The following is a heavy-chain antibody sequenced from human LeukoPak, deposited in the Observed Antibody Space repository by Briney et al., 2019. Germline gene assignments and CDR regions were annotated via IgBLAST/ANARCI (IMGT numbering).Heavy chain of an antibody. V-gene: IGHV3-30*02. Sequence: QAGGSLRLSCAASGFTFSSYIMNWVRQAPGKGLEWVAFIRYDGSNKYYADSVKGRFTISRDNSKNTLYLQMNSLRAEDTAVYYCAKDLRGRQFCDYWGQGTLVTVSS. CDR3: AKDLRGRQFCDY. CDR1: GFTFSSYI. J-gene: IGHJ4*02. D-gene: IGHD5-24*01. CDR2: IRYDGSNK.